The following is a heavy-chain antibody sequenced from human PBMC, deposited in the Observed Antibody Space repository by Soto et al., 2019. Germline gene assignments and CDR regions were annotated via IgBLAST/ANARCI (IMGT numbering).Heavy chain of an antibody. J-gene: IGHJ1*01. Sequence: PGGSLRLSCAASGFTFSNNYVTWVRQAPGKGLEWISTISGSGGTLYYADSVKGRFTISRDNSKNTAYLQMDILRGEDTAIYYCAKSLFANTTECANWGQGTLVTVAS. D-gene: IGHD1-1*01. CDR1: GFTFSNNY. CDR3: AKSLFANTTECAN. CDR2: ISGSGGTL. V-gene: IGHV3-23*01.